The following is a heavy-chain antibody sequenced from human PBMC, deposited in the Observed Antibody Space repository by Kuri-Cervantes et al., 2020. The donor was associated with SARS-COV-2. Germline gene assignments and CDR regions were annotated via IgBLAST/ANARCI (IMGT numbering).Heavy chain of an antibody. D-gene: IGHD2/OR15-2a*01. J-gene: IGHJ4*02. V-gene: IGHV3-49*04. CDR1: GFTFGDYA. CDR3: TTLLLGY. Sequence: GESLKISCTASGFTFGDYAMSWVRQAPGKGLEWVGFIRSKAYGGTTEYAASVKGRFTISRDDSKSIAYLQMNSLKTEDTAVYYCTTLLLGYWGQGTLVTVSS. CDR2: IRSKAYGGTT.